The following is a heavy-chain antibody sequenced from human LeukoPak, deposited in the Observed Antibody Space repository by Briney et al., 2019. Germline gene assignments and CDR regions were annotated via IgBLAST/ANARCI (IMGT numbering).Heavy chain of an antibody. CDR3: VKDLPASGWYS. CDR1: GFTFTNY. D-gene: IGHD6-19*01. Sequence: PGGSLRLSCAGSGFTFTNYMAWVRQAPGMGLEWVSAITGIGDHTYYTDSVKGRFTISRDNSKNTLYLQMNSLRGEDTAIYYCVKDLPASGWYSWGQGTLVTVSS. V-gene: IGHV3-23*01. J-gene: IGHJ4*02. CDR2: ITGIGDHT.